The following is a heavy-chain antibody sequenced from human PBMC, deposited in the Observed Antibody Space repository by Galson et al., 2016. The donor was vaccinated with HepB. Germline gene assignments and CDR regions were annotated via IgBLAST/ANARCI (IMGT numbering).Heavy chain of an antibody. CDR1: GFTFDDYG. J-gene: IGHJ4*02. Sequence: SLRLSCAASGFTFDDYGMNWVRQAPGKGLEWVAGISWNSVGVGYADSVKGRFTTSRDNAKNSLYLQMNSLREEDTALHYCVKDRVYQCGSSTCYWEFDYWGQGTLVTVSS. V-gene: IGHV3-9*01. CDR3: VKDRVYQCGSSTCYWEFDY. D-gene: IGHD2-2*01. CDR2: ISWNSVGV.